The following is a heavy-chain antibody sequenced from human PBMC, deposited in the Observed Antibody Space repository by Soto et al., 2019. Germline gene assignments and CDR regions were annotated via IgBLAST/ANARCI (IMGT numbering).Heavy chain of an antibody. J-gene: IGHJ4*02. D-gene: IGHD7-27*01. CDR3: VKGPRNWGFDY. CDR1: EYTFINYD. Sequence: QVQLVQSGAEVKKPGASVKVSCKASEYTFINYDINWVRQTSGQGLEWMGWMNPNNGNTGYAQKCQGRVTMTRSTSVSTAYMELSSLTSEDTAVYYCVKGPRNWGFDYWGQGTLVTVSS. CDR2: MNPNNGNT. V-gene: IGHV1-8*01.